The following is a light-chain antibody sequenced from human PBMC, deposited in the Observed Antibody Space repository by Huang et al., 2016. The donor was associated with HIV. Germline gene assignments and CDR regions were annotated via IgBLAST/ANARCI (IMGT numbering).Light chain of an antibody. J-gene: IGKJ1*01. CDR1: QTVSNDY. V-gene: IGKV3-20*01. CDR2: AAS. Sequence: EIVLTQSPGTLSLSPGQRLTLSCRASQTVSNDYLAWYQQKPGQSPRLLIYAASTRAAGIPDRFSGSGSATDFILTVSRLEPEDSAVYYCQQYALSPWTFGHGTEVEI. CDR3: QQYALSPWT.